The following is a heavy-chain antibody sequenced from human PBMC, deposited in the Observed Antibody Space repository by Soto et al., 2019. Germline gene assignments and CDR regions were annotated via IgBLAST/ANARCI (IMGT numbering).Heavy chain of an antibody. J-gene: IGHJ6*02. CDR1: GGSISSINW. CDR3: ARGGGPDIAYGMDV. V-gene: IGHV4-4*02. Sequence: PSETLSLTCDVSGGSISSINWWSWVRRPPGKGLKWIGEIYHSGSTTYNPSLKSRVTISVDKSKNQFSLKLKSVTAADTAIYYCARGGGPDIAYGMDVWGQGTTVTVSS. CDR2: IYHSGST. D-gene: IGHD5-12*01.